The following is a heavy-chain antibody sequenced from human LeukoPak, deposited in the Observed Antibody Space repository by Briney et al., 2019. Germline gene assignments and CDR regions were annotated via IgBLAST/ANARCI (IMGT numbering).Heavy chain of an antibody. CDR1: GYTFTGYY. D-gene: IGHD5-18*01. Sequence: ASVKVSCKASGYTFTGYYMHWVRQAPGQGLEWMGWINPNSGGTNYAQKFQGRVTMTRDTSISTAYMELSRLRSDDTAVYYCARGPVYSYGFIPSAFDIWGQGTMVTVSS. CDR2: INPNSGGT. J-gene: IGHJ3*02. CDR3: ARGPVYSYGFIPSAFDI. V-gene: IGHV1-2*02.